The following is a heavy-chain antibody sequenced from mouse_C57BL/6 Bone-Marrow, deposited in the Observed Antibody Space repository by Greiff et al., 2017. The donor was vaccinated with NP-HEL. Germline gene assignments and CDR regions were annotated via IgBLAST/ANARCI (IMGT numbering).Heavy chain of an antibody. J-gene: IGHJ3*01. CDR2: IYPGSGST. V-gene: IGHV1-55*01. CDR1: GYTFTSYW. D-gene: IGHD2-3*01. Sequence: QVHVKQPGAELVKPGASVKLSCKASGYTFTSYWITWVKQRPGQGLEWIGDIYPGSGSTNYNEKFKSKATLTVDTSSSTAYMQLSSLTSEDSAVYYCARDGYYAWFAYWGQGTLVTVSA. CDR3: ARDGYYAWFAY.